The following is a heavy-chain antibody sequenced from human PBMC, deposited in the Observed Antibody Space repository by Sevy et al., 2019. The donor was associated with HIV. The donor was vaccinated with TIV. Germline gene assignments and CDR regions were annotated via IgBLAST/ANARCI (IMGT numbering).Heavy chain of an antibody. D-gene: IGHD2-15*01. V-gene: IGHV4-38-2*02. CDR3: ARDHVGEWGVVATAYNWFDP. Sequence: SETLSLTCAVSGYSISSGYYWGWIRQPPGKGLEWIGSIYHSGSTYYNPSLKSRVTISVDTSKNQLSLKLSSVTAADTAVYYCARDHVGEWGVVATAYNWFDPWGHGTLVTVSS. CDR1: GYSISSGYY. CDR2: IYHSGST. J-gene: IGHJ5*02.